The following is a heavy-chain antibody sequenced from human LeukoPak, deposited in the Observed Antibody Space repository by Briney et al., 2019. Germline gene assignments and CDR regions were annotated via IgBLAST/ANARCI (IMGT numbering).Heavy chain of an antibody. CDR2: ISGSGGST. CDR3: ASGTYGRSYAY. D-gene: IGHD1-26*01. J-gene: IGHJ4*02. Sequence: GGSLRPSCAASGFTFSSYAMSWVRQAPGKGLEWVSAISGSGGSTYYADSVKGRFTISRDNAKNSLYLQMNSLRAEDTAVYYCASGTYGRSYAYWGQGTLVTVSS. CDR1: GFTFSSYA. V-gene: IGHV3-23*01.